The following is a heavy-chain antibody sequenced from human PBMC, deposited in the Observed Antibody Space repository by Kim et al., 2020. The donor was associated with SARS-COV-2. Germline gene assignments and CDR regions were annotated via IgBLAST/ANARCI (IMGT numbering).Heavy chain of an antibody. V-gene: IGHV3-30*18. Sequence: GGSLRLSCAASGFTFSSYGMHWVRQAPGKGLEWVAVISYDGSNKYYADSVKGRFTISRDNSKNTLYLQMNSLRAEDTAVYYCAKPGGATWGDYFDYWGQGTLVTVSS. CDR3: AKPGGATWGDYFDY. J-gene: IGHJ4*02. CDR1: GFTFSSYG. CDR2: ISYDGSNK. D-gene: IGHD1-26*01.